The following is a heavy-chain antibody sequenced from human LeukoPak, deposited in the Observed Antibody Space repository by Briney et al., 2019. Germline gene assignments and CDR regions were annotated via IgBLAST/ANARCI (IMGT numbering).Heavy chain of an antibody. J-gene: IGHJ4*02. CDR2: IYYSGST. CDR3: ARCPRWLQSNYFDY. Sequence: PSETLSLTCTVSGGSISSYYWSWIRQPPGKGLEWIGYIYYSGSTNYNPSLKSRVTISVDTSKNQFSLKLSSVTAADTAVYYCARCPRWLQSNYFDYWGQGTLVTVSS. D-gene: IGHD5-24*01. CDR1: GGSISSYY. V-gene: IGHV4-59*12.